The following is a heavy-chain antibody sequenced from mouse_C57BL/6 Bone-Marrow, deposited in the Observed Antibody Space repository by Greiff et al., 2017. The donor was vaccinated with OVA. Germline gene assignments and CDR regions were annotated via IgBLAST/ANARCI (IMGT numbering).Heavy chain of an antibody. CDR1: GYTFTEYT. CDR2: FYPGSGSI. CDR3: ARHEDRGYYSGGAMDY. V-gene: IGHV1-62-2*01. D-gene: IGHD2-12*01. Sequence: QVQLKESGAELVKPGASVKLSCKASGYTFTEYTIHWVKQRSGQGLEWIGWFYPGSGSIKYNEKFKDKATLTADKSSSTVYMELSRLTSEDSAVYFCARHEDRGYYSGGAMDYWGQGTSVTVSS. J-gene: IGHJ4*01.